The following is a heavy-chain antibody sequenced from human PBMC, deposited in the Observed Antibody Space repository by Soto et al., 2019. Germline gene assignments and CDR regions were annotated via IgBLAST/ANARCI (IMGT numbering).Heavy chain of an antibody. J-gene: IGHJ4*01. D-gene: IGHD3-22*01. CDR2: IHYSGST. CDR3: ARVATDFYESSGLYYFDN. Sequence: VQLQASGPGLVKPSQTLSLTCSVSGVSVSSANYYWSWIRQHPGKGLEWIVHIHYSGSTYNNPSLKSRVSMSVDTSANQFSLKLSFVTAADTAVYYCARVATDFYESSGLYYFDNWGQGTLVTVSS. V-gene: IGHV4-31*03. CDR1: GVSVSSANYY.